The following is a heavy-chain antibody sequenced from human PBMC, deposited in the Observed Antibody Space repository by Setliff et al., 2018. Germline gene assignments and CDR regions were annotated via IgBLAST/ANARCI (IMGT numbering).Heavy chain of an antibody. V-gene: IGHV4-59*01. CDR2: VFPNGAS. Sequence: SETLSLTCTVSGDSMSGASIWSWIRQPPGKGLEFMGYVFPNGASKYDPSLKSRLAISVDTSKNQFSLKLTSVTAADTAVYFCAKGGTYRYFDYWGQGTLVTVSS. D-gene: IGHD2-15*01. CDR3: AKGGTYRYFDY. J-gene: IGHJ4*02. CDR1: GDSMSGAS.